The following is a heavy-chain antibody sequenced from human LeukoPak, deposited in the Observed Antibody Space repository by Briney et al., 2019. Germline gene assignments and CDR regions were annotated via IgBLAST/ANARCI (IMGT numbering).Heavy chain of an antibody. CDR2: IKQDGSEK. J-gene: IGHJ4*02. CDR1: GFRFSTYW. V-gene: IGHV3-7*03. Sequence: PGGSLRLSCAASGFRFSTYWMSWVRQAPGKGLEWVANIKQDGSEKYYVDSVKGRFTVSRDNAKNSLYLEMNSLRAEDTAVYYCAKGGLGCSSTSCFDYWGQGTLVTVSS. D-gene: IGHD2-2*01. CDR3: AKGGLGCSSTSCFDY.